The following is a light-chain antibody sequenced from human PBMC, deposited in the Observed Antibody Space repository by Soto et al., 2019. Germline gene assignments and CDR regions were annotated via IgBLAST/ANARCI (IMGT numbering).Light chain of an antibody. V-gene: IGKV3-20*01. CDR2: GAS. Sequence: VVTQSAGTLSLSQGERATLSCRASQSVSSSYLAWYHQHPGQAPRLLIFGASSRATGIPDRFSGSGSGTDFTLTISRLEPEDGAEDQCQQYKNWPQTFAQGTKVDIK. J-gene: IGKJ1*01. CDR1: QSVSSSY. CDR3: QQYKNWPQT.